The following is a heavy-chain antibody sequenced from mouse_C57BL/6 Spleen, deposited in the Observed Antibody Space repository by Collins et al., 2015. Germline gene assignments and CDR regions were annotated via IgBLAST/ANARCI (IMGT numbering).Heavy chain of an antibody. CDR3: ARGGVYAMDY. CDR2: IYPGSGNT. J-gene: IGHJ4*01. CDR1: GYSFTSYY. Sequence: QVQLQQSGPELVKPGASVKISCKASGYSFTSYYIHWVKQRPGQGLEWIGWIYPGSGNTKYNEKFKGKATLTADTSSSTAYMQLSSLTSEDSAVYYCARGGVYAMDYWGQGTSVTVSS. V-gene: IGHV1-66*01.